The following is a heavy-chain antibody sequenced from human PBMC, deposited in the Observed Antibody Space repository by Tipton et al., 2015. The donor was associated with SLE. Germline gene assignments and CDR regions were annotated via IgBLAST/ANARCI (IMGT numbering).Heavy chain of an antibody. CDR3: ARGGTYHDSSGNIDY. CDR1: GDSIRSSSYY. D-gene: IGHD3-22*01. V-gene: IGHV4-61*01. J-gene: IGHJ4*02. Sequence: TLSLTCTVSGDSIRSSSYYWSWIRQPPGKGLEWIGYVYDIEFTNYNPSLKSRVTISLDTSKNQFSLKLSSVTAADTAVYYCARGGTYHDSSGNIDYWGQGTLVTASS. CDR2: VYDIEFT.